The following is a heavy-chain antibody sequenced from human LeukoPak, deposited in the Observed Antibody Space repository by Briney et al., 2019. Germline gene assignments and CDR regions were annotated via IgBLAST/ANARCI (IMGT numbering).Heavy chain of an antibody. CDR1: GGTFSSYA. CDR3: ARGLYYYDSSGYPFAEYFQH. D-gene: IGHD3-22*01. J-gene: IGHJ1*01. V-gene: IGHV1-69*04. Sequence: ASVKVSCKASGGTFSSYAISWVRQAPGQGLEWMGRIIPILGIANYAQKFQGRVTITTDKSTSTAYMELSSLRSEDTAVYYCARGLYYYDSSGYPFAEYFQHWGQGTLVTVSS. CDR2: IIPILGIA.